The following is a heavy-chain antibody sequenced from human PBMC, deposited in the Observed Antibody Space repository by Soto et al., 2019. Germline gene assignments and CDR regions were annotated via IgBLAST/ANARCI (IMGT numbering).Heavy chain of an antibody. CDR3: ARVKDSSGYDAFDI. CDR2: ISAYNGNT. J-gene: IGHJ3*02. V-gene: IGHV1-18*01. CDR1: CYTFTSYG. Sequence: GASVKVSCKASCYTFTSYGISWVRQAPGQGLEWMGWISAYNGNTNYAQKLQGRVTMTTDTSTSTAYMELRSLRSDDTAVYYCARVKDSSGYDAFDIWGQGTMVTVSS. D-gene: IGHD3-22*01.